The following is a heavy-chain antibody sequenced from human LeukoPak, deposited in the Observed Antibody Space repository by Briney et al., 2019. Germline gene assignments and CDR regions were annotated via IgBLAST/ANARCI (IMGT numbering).Heavy chain of an antibody. CDR2: ISAYNGNT. V-gene: IGHV1-18*04. D-gene: IGHD3-10*01. CDR1: GYTFTSYG. J-gene: IGHJ6*04. Sequence: ASVKVSCKASGYTFTSYGISRVRQAPGQGLEWMGWISAYNGNTNYAQKLQGRVTMTTDTSTSTAYMELRSLRSDDTAVYYCARVDRLLWFGEFYGMDVWGKGTTVTVSS. CDR3: ARVDRLLWFGEFYGMDV.